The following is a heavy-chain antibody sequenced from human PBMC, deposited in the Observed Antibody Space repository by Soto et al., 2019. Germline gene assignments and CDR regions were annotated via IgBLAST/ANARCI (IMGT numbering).Heavy chain of an antibody. J-gene: IGHJ1*01. CDR1: GYTFPSYD. V-gene: IGHV1-8*01. Sequence: QVQLVQSGAEVKKPGASVKVSCKASGYTFPSYDITWVRQATGQGLEWRGWINPYSGNTGYAQKSQGRVTMTKDTSIRTAYIDRRSLICEGTTVYYCAREYSRGWTEDWGQGTLVTVYS. D-gene: IGHD6-6*01. CDR3: AREYSRGWTED. CDR2: INPYSGNT.